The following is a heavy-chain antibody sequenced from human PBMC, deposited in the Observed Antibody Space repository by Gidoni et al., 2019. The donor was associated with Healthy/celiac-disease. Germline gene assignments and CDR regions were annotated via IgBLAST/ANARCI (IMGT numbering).Heavy chain of an antibody. CDR2: ISWNSGSI. J-gene: IGHJ4*02. Sequence: EVQLVWSGGGLVQPVRSLRLSCAASGFTFDSYAMHWVRQAPGKCLEWVSGISWNSGSIGYADSVKGRFTISRDNAKNSLYLQMNSLRAEDTALYYCAKGMSIFPDWGQGTLVTVSS. CDR1: GFTFDSYA. CDR3: AKGMSIFPD. V-gene: IGHV3-9*01. D-gene: IGHD6-6*01.